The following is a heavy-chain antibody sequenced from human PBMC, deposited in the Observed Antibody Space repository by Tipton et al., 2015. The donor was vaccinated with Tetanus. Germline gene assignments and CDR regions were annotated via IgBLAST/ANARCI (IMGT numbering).Heavy chain of an antibody. V-gene: IGHV3-74*01. J-gene: IGHJ4*02. D-gene: IGHD3-16*02. CDR3: GRPYTTSLYVSDE. CDR2: INGDGTTT. Sequence: GSLRLSCAASGFTFSSYGMHWVRQAPGKGLVWVSRINGDGTTTNYADFVEGRFTISRDNAKNTLYLQMNSLRVEDTAVYYCGRPYTTSLYVSDEWGQGTLVTVSS. CDR1: GFTFSSYG.